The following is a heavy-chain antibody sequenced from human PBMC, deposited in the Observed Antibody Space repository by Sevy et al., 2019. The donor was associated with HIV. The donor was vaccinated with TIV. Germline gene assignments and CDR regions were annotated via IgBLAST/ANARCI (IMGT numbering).Heavy chain of an antibody. V-gene: IGHV1-69*06. J-gene: IGHJ6*03. D-gene: IGHD1-1*01. CDR1: GGTFSSYA. Sequence: ASVKVSCKASGGTFSSYAISWVRQAPGQGLEWMGGIIPIFGTANYAQKFQGRVTITADKSTSTAYMELSSLRSEDTAVYYCARNEVEPYYYYYYMDVWGKGTTVTVSS. CDR3: ARNEVEPYYYYYYMDV. CDR2: IIPIFGTA.